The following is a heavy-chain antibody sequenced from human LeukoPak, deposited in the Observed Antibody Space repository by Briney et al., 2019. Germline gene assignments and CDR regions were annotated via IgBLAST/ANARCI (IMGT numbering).Heavy chain of an antibody. Sequence: ASVKVSCKASAYTFTSYGISWVRQAPGQGLEWMGWISAYNGNTNYAQKLQGRVTMTTDTSTSTAYMELRSLRSDDTAVYYCARDQGRFGELVYYYYGMDVWGQGTTVTVSS. D-gene: IGHD3-10*01. J-gene: IGHJ6*02. CDR3: ARDQGRFGELVYYYYGMDV. CDR1: AYTFTSYG. V-gene: IGHV1-18*01. CDR2: ISAYNGNT.